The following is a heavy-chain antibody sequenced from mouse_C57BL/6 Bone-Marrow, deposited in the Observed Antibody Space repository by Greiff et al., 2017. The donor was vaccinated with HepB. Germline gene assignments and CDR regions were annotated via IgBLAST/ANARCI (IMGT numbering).Heavy chain of an antibody. CDR3: ARGDYYGSRSFDD. V-gene: IGHV5-6*01. Sequence: EVQLQQSGGDLVKPGGSLKLSCAASGFTFSGYGMPWVRQTPDKRLEWVATISSGGSYTYYPESVKGRFTISRDNSKNTLYLQLSSLDSEDTAITYWARGDYYGSRSFDDWGQGTTLTVSS. CDR2: ISSGGSYT. J-gene: IGHJ2*01. CDR1: GFTFSGYG. D-gene: IGHD1-1*01.